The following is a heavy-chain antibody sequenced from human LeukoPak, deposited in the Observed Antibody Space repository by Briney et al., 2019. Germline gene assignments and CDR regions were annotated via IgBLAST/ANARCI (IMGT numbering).Heavy chain of an antibody. CDR3: ARCRSGDRPYYYYMDV. Sequence: GASVKVCCKGSGYTFTSYDINWVRQATGQGLEWMGWMYPNSGNTGYAQKFQGRVTMTRNTSICTAYMEMSSLRSEDTAVYYCARCRSGDRPYYYYMDVWGKGTTVTVSS. CDR1: GYTFTSYD. CDR2: MYPNSGNT. J-gene: IGHJ6*03. V-gene: IGHV1-8*01. D-gene: IGHD7-27*01.